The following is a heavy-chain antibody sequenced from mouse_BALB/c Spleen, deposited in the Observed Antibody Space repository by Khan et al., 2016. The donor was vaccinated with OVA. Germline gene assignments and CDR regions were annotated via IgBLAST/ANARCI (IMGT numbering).Heavy chain of an antibody. D-gene: IGHD2-14*01. J-gene: IGHJ3*01. Sequence: QVQLKQSGPGLVQPSQSLSITCTVPGFSLNTYGIHWIRQSQGKGLEWLGVIRSGGSTDYNGAFISRLNITKDNSKSQVFFKMNSLQADDTAIYYCARNSYMYDFTYWGQGTLVTVSA. CDR2: IRSGGST. CDR1: GFSLNTYG. V-gene: IGHV2-2*01. CDR3: ARNSYMYDFTY.